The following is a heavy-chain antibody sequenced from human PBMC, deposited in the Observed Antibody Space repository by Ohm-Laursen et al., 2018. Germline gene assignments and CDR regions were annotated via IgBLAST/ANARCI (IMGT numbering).Heavy chain of an antibody. D-gene: IGHD5-12*01. J-gene: IGHJ3*02. CDR2: ISGSGGTT. CDR1: GFTFSNYA. Sequence: SLRLSCAASGFTFSNYAMSWVRQAPGKGLEWVSRISGSGGTTDYEDSVKGRFTISRDNSKNTPYLQMNSLRAEDTAVYYCARGGATRAFDIWGQGTMVTVSS. CDR3: ARGGATRAFDI. V-gene: IGHV3-23*01.